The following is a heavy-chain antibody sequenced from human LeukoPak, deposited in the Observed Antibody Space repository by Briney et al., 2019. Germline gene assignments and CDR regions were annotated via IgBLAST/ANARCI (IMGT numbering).Heavy chain of an antibody. D-gene: IGHD2-2*02. Sequence: SDTLSLTCTVSGRSISSYYWSWIRQPPGKGLEWIVYIYYSGSTNYNPSLKSRVTISVDTTKNQFSLQLSSVTAADTAVYYCARYCISTSDYNYFHYWGQRTRDSVS. CDR3: ARYCISTSDYNYFHY. J-gene: IGHJ4*02. V-gene: IGHV4-59*07. CDR2: IYYSGST. CDR1: GRSISSYY.